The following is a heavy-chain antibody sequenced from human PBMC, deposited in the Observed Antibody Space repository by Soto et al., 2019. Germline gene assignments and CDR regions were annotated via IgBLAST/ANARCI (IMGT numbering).Heavy chain of an antibody. D-gene: IGHD1-26*01. CDR2: IWYDGSNK. CDR1: GFTFSSYG. V-gene: IGHV3-30*02. Sequence: PGGSLRLSCAASGFTFSSYGMHWVRQAPGKGLEWVAVIWYDGSNKYYADSVKGRFTISRDNSKNTLYLQMNSLRAEDTAVYYCAKASGSYYGPFDYWGQGTLVTVSS. J-gene: IGHJ4*02. CDR3: AKASGSYYGPFDY.